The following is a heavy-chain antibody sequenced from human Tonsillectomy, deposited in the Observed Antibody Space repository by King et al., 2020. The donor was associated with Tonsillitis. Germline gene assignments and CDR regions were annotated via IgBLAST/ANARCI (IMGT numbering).Heavy chain of an antibody. Sequence: VQLVESGGGLAQPGRSLRLSCAASGFTFDDYAMHWVRQVPGKGLEWVSSISWNSGSIGYADSVKGRFTISRDNDKNSLYLQMNSLRTEDTALYYCAKDGFGEFFFFDYWGQGTLVTVSS. D-gene: IGHD3-10*01. J-gene: IGHJ4*02. CDR1: GFTFDDYA. CDR2: ISWNSGSI. CDR3: AKDGFGEFFFFDY. V-gene: IGHV3-9*01.